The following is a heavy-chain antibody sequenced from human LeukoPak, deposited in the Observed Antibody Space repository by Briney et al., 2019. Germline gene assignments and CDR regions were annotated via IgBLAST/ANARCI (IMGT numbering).Heavy chain of an antibody. J-gene: IGHJ4*02. V-gene: IGHV4-59*01. CDR1: GGSISKYY. CDR3: ARREYTAKDSPYDS. CDR2: IYYSGST. D-gene: IGHD2-15*01. Sequence: SETLSLTCTVSGGSISKYYWRWIRQTPGKGLEWIGYIYYSGSTNYNPSLKSRVTISVDTSKNQFSLKLTSVIAADTAVYYTARREYTAKDSPYDSWGQGTLVTVSS.